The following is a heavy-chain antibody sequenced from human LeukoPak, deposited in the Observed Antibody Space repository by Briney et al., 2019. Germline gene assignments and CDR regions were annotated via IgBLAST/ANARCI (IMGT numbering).Heavy chain of an antibody. CDR2: IYYSGST. Sequence: PSETLSLTCTVSGGSISSYYWSWIRQPPGKGLEWIGYIYYSGSTNYNPSLKSRVTISVDTSKNQFSLKLSSVTAADTAVYYCARAFTIFGVIVTRMDVWGKGTTVTVSS. CDR1: GGSISSYY. V-gene: IGHV4-59*08. CDR3: ARAFTIFGVIVTRMDV. J-gene: IGHJ6*04. D-gene: IGHD3-3*01.